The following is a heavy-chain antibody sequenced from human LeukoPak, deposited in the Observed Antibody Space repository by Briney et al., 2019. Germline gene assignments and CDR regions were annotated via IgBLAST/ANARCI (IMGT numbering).Heavy chain of an antibody. CDR1: GGSISSSSYF. D-gene: IGHD3-22*01. V-gene: IGHV4-39*07. CDR3: ARAQDFSDSSGPNYLDF. CDR2: IFYSGNT. J-gene: IGHJ4*02. Sequence: PSETLSLTCTVSGGSISSSSYFWGWIRQPPGKGLEWIGSIFYSGNTYYNPSLKSRVTISLDTSKNQFSLKLGSVTAADTAVYYCARAQDFSDSSGPNYLDFWGQGILVTVSS.